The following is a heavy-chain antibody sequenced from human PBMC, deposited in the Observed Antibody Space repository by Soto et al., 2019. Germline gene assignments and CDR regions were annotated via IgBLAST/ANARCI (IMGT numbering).Heavy chain of an antibody. J-gene: IGHJ5*01. CDR3: ARHSIGPARGGYGDGSEFDP. D-gene: IGHD5-18*01. CDR2: IYYTRST. Sequence: SETLSLTCTVSGGSLSSSSYYWGWIRQPPGKGREWIGSIYYTRSTYYNPSLKSRVTISADTSENQFTLKLSSVTAADTAVCYGARHSIGPARGGYGDGSEFDPWGQGALVTVSS. V-gene: IGHV4-39*01. CDR1: GGSLSSSSYY.